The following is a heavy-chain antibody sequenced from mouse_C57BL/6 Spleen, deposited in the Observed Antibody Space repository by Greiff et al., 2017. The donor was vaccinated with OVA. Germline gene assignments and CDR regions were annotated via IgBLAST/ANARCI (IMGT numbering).Heavy chain of an antibody. CDR1: GYTFTDYY. J-gene: IGHJ1*03. CDR3: ARGEGNYPGYCDV. CDR2: INPNNGGT. V-gene: IGHV1-26*01. Sequence: EVKLQQSGPELVKPGASVKISCKASGYTFTDYYMNWVKQSHGKSLEWIGDINPNNGGTSYNQKFKGKATLTVDKSSSTAYMELRSLTSEDSAVYDCARGEGNYPGYCDVWGTGTTVTVSS. D-gene: IGHD2-1*01.